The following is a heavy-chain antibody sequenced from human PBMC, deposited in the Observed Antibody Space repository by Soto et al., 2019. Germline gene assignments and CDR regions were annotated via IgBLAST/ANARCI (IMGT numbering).Heavy chain of an antibody. CDR1: GGSISSSTYY. CDR2: ISYSGTT. V-gene: IGHV4-61*05. J-gene: IGHJ4*02. Sequence: PSETLSLTCTVSGGSISSSTYYWGWIRQPPGKRLEWIAYISYSGTTNYNPSLKSRVTISLDTSNNQLSLKMTSVTAADTAMYYCARGQVVAAQHWGQGTLVNVSS. D-gene: IGHD2-15*01. CDR3: ARGQVVAAQH.